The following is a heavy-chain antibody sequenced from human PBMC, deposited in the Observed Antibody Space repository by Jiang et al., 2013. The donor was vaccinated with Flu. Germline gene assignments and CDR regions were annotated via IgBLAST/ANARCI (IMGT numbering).Heavy chain of an antibody. D-gene: IGHD4-17*01. CDR3: AREADYGGPYFDY. Sequence: IKQDGSEKYYVDSVKGRFTISRDNAKNSLYLQMNSLRAEDTAVYYCAREADYGGPYFDYWGQGTLVTVSS. CDR2: IKQDGSEK. J-gene: IGHJ4*02. V-gene: IGHV3-7*01.